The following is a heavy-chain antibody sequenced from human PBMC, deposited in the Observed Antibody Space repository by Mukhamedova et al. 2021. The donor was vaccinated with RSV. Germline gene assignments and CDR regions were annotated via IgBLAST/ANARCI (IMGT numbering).Heavy chain of an antibody. J-gene: IGHJ6*02. CDR3: ARAHDYDKSPAFAMDA. V-gene: IGHV3-21*05. Sequence: VRQAPGKGLEWVSYISGSSSYIFYSGSVRGRFTISRDNAKNSLYLQMNSLRAEDTALYFCARAHDYDKSPAFAMDAWGQGTTVT. CDR2: ISGSSSYI. D-gene: IGHD4-17*01.